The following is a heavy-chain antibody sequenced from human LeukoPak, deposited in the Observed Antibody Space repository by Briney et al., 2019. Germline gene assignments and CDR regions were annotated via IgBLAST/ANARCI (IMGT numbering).Heavy chain of an antibody. J-gene: IGHJ2*01. CDR1: GFTFDEHG. CDR3: AGGDRNGWYFDL. V-gene: IGHV3-20*03. D-gene: IGHD2-15*01. CDR2: INWNGGST. Sequence: GGSLRLSSEGSGFTFDEHGMSRVRQDPGKGLEWVSGINWNGGSTGYGDSVKGRFTISRDNAKKSLFLQMNSLSAEDTALYYCAGGDRNGWYFDLWGRGTLVTVSS.